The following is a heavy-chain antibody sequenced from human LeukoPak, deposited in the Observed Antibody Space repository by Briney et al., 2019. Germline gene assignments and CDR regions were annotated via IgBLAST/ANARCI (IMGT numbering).Heavy chain of an antibody. V-gene: IGHV3-30*04. Sequence: PGGSLRLSCAASGFTFSSYAMQWVRQAPGKGLEWVAVISYDGSDKNYADSVKGRFTISRDNSMDTLYLQMNSLRAEDTAVYYCARAVYRSGGYYSDYWGQGILVTVSS. CDR3: ARAVYRSGGYYSDY. J-gene: IGHJ4*02. D-gene: IGHD6-19*01. CDR2: ISYDGSDK. CDR1: GFTFSSYA.